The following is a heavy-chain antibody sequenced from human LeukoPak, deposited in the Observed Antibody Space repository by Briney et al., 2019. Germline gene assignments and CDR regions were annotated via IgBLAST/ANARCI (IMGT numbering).Heavy chain of an antibody. CDR1: GFTFSNYW. J-gene: IGHJ4*02. CDR2: INSDGSST. V-gene: IGHV3-74*01. Sequence: GGSLRLSCAASGFTFSNYWMHWVRQAPGKGLEWVSRINSDGSSTSYADSVMGRFTISGDNAKNTLYLQMNSLRAEDTAVYYCTSTNRHDYWGQGTLVTVSS. D-gene: IGHD3-3*01. CDR3: TSTNRHDY.